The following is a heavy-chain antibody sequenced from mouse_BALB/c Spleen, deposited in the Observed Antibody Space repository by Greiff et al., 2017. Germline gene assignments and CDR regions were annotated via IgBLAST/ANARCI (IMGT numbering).Heavy chain of an antibody. CDR1: GFTFSDYY. V-gene: IGHV5-4*02. J-gene: IGHJ2*01. CDR3: ARDGRRSSYYFDY. Sequence: EVQLVESGGGLVKPGGSLKLSCAASGFTFSDYYMYWVRQTPEKRLEWVATISDGGSYTYYPDSVKGRFTISRDNAKNNLYLQMSSLKSEDTAMYYCARDGRRSSYYFDYWGQGTTLTVSS. CDR2: ISDGGSYT. D-gene: IGHD1-1*01.